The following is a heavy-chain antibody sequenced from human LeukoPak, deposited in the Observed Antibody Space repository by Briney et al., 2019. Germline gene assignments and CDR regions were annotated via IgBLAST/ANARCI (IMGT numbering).Heavy chain of an antibody. CDR3: ASTISCLL. Sequence: PGGSLRLSCVVSGFNFRDAAMTWVRQAPGKGLEWVSRINNDGTSTTYADSVKGRFTISRDNTKNMLYLEMKSLRVEDTAVYYCASTISCLLWGQGTLVTVSS. D-gene: IGHD2-15*01. V-gene: IGHV3-74*01. J-gene: IGHJ4*02. CDR1: GFNFRDAA. CDR2: INNDGTST.